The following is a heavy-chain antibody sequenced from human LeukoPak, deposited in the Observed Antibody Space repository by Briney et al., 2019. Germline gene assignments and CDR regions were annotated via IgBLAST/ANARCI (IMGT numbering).Heavy chain of an antibody. CDR3: ARHGGTLDYFDY. CDR1: GGSISTYY. J-gene: IGHJ4*02. CDR2: ISDGGVT. D-gene: IGHD1-26*01. Sequence: SEALSLTCNVSGGSISTYYWSWIRQPPGKGLEWIGYISDGGVTSYNPSLKGRVTISVDSPKNRFSLRLTSLTAVDTALYYCARHGGTLDYFDYWGPGSLVTVSS. V-gene: IGHV4-59*08.